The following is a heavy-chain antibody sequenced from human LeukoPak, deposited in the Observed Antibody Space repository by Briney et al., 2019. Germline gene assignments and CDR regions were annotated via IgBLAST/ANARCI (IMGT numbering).Heavy chain of an antibody. CDR2: INPSGNSI. Sequence: GASVKVSCKASGYTFTSYYMHWVRQAPGQGFEWVGIINPSGNSISYAQKFQGRVTMTRDMSTSTVYMELRSLRFEDTAVYYCAREYPADYGGLTNPDFDYWGQGTLVTVSS. V-gene: IGHV1-46*01. D-gene: IGHD4-23*01. J-gene: IGHJ4*02. CDR1: GYTFTSYY. CDR3: AREYPADYGGLTNPDFDY.